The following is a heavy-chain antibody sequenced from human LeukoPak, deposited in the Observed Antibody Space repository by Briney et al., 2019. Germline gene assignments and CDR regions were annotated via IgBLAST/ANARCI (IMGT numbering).Heavy chain of an antibody. V-gene: IGHV4-4*07. D-gene: IGHD2-15*01. Sequence: PSETLSLTCTVSCGSISSYYWSWIRQPAGKGLEWIGRIYTSGSTNYNPSLKSRVTMSVDTSKNQFSLELSSVTAADTAVYYCARGRCSGGSCYWFGFDYWGQGTLVTVSS. J-gene: IGHJ4*02. CDR2: IYTSGST. CDR1: CGSISSYY. CDR3: ARGRCSGGSCYWFGFDY.